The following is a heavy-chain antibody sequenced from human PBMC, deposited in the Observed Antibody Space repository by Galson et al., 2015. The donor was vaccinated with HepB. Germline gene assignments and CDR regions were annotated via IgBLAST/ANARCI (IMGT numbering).Heavy chain of an antibody. CDR2: ISSSSSYI. CDR1: GFTFSSYN. V-gene: IGHV3-21*01. CDR3: ARGSAVVVGYFVY. J-gene: IGHJ4*02. D-gene: IGHD2-15*01. Sequence: SLRLSCAASGFTFSSYNMNWVRQAPGKGLEWVSSISSSSSYIYYADSVKGRFTISRDNAKNSLYLQMNSLRAEDTAVYYCARGSAVVVGYFVYWGQGTLVTVSS.